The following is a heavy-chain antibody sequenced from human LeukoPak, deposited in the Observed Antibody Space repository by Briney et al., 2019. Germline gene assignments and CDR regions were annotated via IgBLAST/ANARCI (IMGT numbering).Heavy chain of an antibody. CDR3: ARRGIAAAPPFDY. CDR1: GYTFSTHG. J-gene: IGHJ4*02. Sequence: ASVKVSCKASGYTFSTHGITWVRQAPGQGLEWMGWINTNTGNPTYAQGFTGRFVFSLDTSVSTAYLQISSLKAEDTAVYYCARRGIAAAPPFDYWGQGTLVTVSS. V-gene: IGHV7-4-1*02. D-gene: IGHD6-13*01. CDR2: INTNTGNP.